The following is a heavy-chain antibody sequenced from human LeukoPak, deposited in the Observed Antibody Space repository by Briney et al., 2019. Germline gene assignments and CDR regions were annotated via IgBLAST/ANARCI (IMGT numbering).Heavy chain of an antibody. Sequence: PSETLSLTCTVSGGSISSSSYYWGWIRQPPGKGLDWIGSTYYSGSTYYNPSLKSRVTISVDTSKNQSSLKLSSVTAADTAVYYCARLGLSLYYFDYWGQGTLVTVSS. CDR1: GGSISSSSYY. J-gene: IGHJ4*02. V-gene: IGHV4-39*01. CDR2: TYYSGST. CDR3: ARLGLSLYYFDY.